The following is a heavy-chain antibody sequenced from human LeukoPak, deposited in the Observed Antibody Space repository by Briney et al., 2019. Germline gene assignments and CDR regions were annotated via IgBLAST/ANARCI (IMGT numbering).Heavy chain of an antibody. CDR1: GYTFTSYA. V-gene: IGHV1-3*01. CDR3: ARGGSRVVTYGNFDY. D-gene: IGHD2-21*02. J-gene: IGHJ4*02. Sequence: ASVKVSCKASGYTFTSYAMHWVRQAPGQRLEWMGWINAGNGNTKYSQKFQGRVTITRDTSTSTAYMDLRSLRSDDTAVYYCARGGSRVVTYGNFDYWGQGTLVTVSS. CDR2: INAGNGNT.